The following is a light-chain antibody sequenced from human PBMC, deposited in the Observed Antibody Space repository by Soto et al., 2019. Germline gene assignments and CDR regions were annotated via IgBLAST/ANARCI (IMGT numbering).Light chain of an antibody. J-gene: IGKJ4*01. Sequence: DIVMTQSPLSLPVTPGEPASISCRSSQSLLHSNGYNYLDWYLQKPGQSPQLLIYLGSNRASGVDDRFSGSGAGTDFTLKISRVEAEDGGVYYCMQALQTPVTFGGGTKVEIK. CDR3: MQALQTPVT. V-gene: IGKV2-28*01. CDR2: LGS. CDR1: QSLLHSNGYNY.